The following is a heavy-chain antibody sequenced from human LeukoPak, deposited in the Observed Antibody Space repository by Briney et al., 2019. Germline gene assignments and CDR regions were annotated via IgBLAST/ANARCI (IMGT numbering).Heavy chain of an antibody. CDR3: AKDATIAVAAPYGWFDP. D-gene: IGHD6-19*01. CDR2: ISYDGSNK. V-gene: IGHV3-30*18. CDR1: GFTFSSYG. J-gene: IGHJ5*02. Sequence: GGSLRLSCAASGFTFSSYGMHWVRQAPGKGLEWVAVISYDGSNKYYADSVKGRFTISRDNSKNTLYLQMNSLRTEDTTVYYCAKDATIAVAAPYGWFDPWGQGTLVTVSS.